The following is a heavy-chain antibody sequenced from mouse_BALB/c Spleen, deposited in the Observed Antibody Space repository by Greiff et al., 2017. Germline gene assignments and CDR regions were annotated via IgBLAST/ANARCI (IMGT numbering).Heavy chain of an antibody. Sequence: VQLQQSGPELVKPGASVKISCKASGYSFTGYYMHWVKQSHVKSLEWIGRINPYNGATSYNQNFKDKASLTVDKSSSTAYMELHSLTSEDSAVYYCAYGNYAMDYWGQGTSVTVSS. V-gene: IGHV1-31*01. CDR1: GYSFTGYY. J-gene: IGHJ4*01. CDR2: INPYNGAT. CDR3: AYGNYAMDY. D-gene: IGHD2-1*01.